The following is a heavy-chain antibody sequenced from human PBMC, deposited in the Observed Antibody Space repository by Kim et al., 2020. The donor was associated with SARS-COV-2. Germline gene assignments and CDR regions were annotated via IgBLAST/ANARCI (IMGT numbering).Heavy chain of an antibody. D-gene: IGHD6-19*01. CDR3: ARALPGYSSGWSIYRP. V-gene: IGHV4-34*01. CDR1: GGSFSGYY. CDR2: INHSGST. J-gene: IGHJ5*02. Sequence: SETLSLTCAVYGGSFSGYYWSWIRQPPGKGLEWIGEINHSGSTNYNPSLKSRVTISVDTSKNQFSLKLSSVTAADTAVYYCARALPGYSSGWSIYRPWDQGTLVTVSS.